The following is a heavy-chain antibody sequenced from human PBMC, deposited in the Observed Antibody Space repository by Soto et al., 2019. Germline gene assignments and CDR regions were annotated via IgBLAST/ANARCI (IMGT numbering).Heavy chain of an antibody. J-gene: IGHJ6*01. D-gene: IGHD1-1*01. V-gene: IGHV1-69*19. CDR3: ALWSHWNHHYYRGLDV. CDR2: IVPLHNAS. Sequence: QVHLLQSGTEVKKPGSSLKVSCKVSGGAFTDYSLNWVRHAPGQGLEWLGGIVPLHNASNYSLKFLGRAEITEDLSTTTINMHLRGLTSDATADYYCALWSHWNHHYYRGLDVWGQGTTVIVYS. CDR1: GGAFTDYS.